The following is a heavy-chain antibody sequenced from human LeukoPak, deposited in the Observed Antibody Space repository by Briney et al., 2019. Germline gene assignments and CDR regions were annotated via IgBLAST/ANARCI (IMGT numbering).Heavy chain of an antibody. CDR1: GFTFSSYA. Sequence: GGSLRLSCAASGFTFSSYAMSWVRQAPGKGLEWVSAISGGGGSTYYADSVKGRFTISRDNSKNTLYLQMNSLRAEDTAVYYCAKLAGYYYDSSGYVYWGQGTLVTVSS. J-gene: IGHJ4*02. CDR3: AKLAGYYYDSSGYVY. CDR2: ISGGGGST. V-gene: IGHV3-23*01. D-gene: IGHD3-22*01.